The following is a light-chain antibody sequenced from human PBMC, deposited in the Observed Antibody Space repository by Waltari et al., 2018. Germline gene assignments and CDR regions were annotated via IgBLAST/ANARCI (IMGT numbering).Light chain of an antibody. J-gene: IGKJ2*01. CDR2: GSS. Sequence: EIVLTQSPVTLSLSPGERATLSCRASQSVSSNYLAWYQQRPGQAPRLLIHGSSSRATGIPDRFSGSGSGTDFTLTISRLEPEDFAVYYCQQYGRSWNTFGQGTKLEIK. V-gene: IGKV3-20*01. CDR3: QQYGRSWNT. CDR1: QSVSSNY.